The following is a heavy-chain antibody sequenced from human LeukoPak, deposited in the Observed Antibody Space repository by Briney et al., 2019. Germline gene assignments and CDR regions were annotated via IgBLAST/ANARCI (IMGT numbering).Heavy chain of an antibody. Sequence: PSETLSLTCTVSGVSISSYYWSWIRHPPGKGLEWIGYISYSGSTNSNSSLKSRVTTSVDTSKNQFSLKLSSVTAADTAVYYCARTFGRGPRYFDLWGRGTLVTVSS. CDR2: ISYSGST. V-gene: IGHV4-59*01. CDR3: ARTFGRGPRYFDL. CDR1: GVSISSYY. D-gene: IGHD3/OR15-3a*01. J-gene: IGHJ2*01.